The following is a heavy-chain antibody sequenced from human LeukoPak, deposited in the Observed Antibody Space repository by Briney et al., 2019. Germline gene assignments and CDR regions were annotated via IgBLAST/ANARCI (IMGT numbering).Heavy chain of an antibody. V-gene: IGHV4-34*01. Sequence: PSETLSLTCAVYGGSFSGYYWSWIRQPPGKGLEWIGEINHSGSTNYNPSLKSRVTISVDTSKNQFSLKLSSVTAADTAVYYCARDHGEAGFDYWGQGTLVTVSS. J-gene: IGHJ4*02. CDR3: ARDHGEAGFDY. D-gene: IGHD4-17*01. CDR1: GGSFSGYY. CDR2: INHSGST.